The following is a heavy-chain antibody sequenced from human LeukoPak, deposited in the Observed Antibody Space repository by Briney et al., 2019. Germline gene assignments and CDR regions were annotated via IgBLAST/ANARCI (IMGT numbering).Heavy chain of an antibody. CDR1: GFIFSNYA. D-gene: IGHD2-2*01. CDR3: AKEQDNQLLLSYSDY. CDR2: VSGDGVRT. Sequence: GGSLRLSCTGFIFSNYAVSWVRQAPGKGLERVSAVSGDGVRTFYADSVKGRFTISRDNSMSTLSLQMNSLRAEDTAVYYCAKEQDNQLLLSYSDYWGQGILVTVSS. V-gene: IGHV3-23*01. J-gene: IGHJ4*02.